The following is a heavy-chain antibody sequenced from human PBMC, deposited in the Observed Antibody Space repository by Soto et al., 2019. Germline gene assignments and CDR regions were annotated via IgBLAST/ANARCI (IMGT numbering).Heavy chain of an antibody. V-gene: IGHV4-39*01. D-gene: IGHD3-22*01. Sequence: QLQLQESGPGLVKPSETLSLTCTVSAGSISRSNYYWGWIRQPPGKVLEWIGRMYSSGNTYYNPSLHRRVTIPVDTSKNQFSLKRTSVTAADTAVYYCARQPYDSSGYYYGAWGQGTLVTVSS. CDR3: ARQPYDSSGYYYGA. CDR1: AGSISRSNYY. CDR2: MYSSGNT. J-gene: IGHJ5*02.